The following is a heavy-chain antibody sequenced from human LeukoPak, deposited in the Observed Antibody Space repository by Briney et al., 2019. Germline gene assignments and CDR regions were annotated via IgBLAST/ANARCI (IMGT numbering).Heavy chain of an antibody. CDR1: GVSVSSGSYY. V-gene: IGHV4-61*01. CDR2: IYYSGST. Sequence: SSETLSLTCTVSGVSVSSGSYYWSWIRQPSGKGLEWIGYIYYSGSTNYNPSLKSRVTISVDTSKDQFSLKLSSVTAADTAVYYCARVRGTVTILGWFDPWGQGTLVTVSS. D-gene: IGHD4-17*01. CDR3: ARVRGTVTILGWFDP. J-gene: IGHJ5*02.